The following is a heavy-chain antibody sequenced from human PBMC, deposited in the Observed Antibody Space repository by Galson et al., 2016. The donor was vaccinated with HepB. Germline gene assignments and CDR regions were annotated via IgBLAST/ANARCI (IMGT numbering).Heavy chain of an antibody. CDR2: ISHHGGT. V-gene: IGHV4-34*01. CDR3: GLFWSGNHY. Sequence: SETLSLTCGVFGGSLSGFYWYWIRQPPGKGLEWIGEISHHGGTKYNSSLKSRVSMSVGTSRTEMSLRLTSVTAADTAVYFCGLFWSGNHYRGQGTLATVS. J-gene: IGHJ4*02. D-gene: IGHD3-3*01. CDR1: GGSLSGFY.